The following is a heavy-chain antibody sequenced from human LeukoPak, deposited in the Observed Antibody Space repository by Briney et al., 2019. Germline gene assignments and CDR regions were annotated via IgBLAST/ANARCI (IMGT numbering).Heavy chain of an antibody. CDR1: GFTFSSYA. J-gene: IGHJ4*02. D-gene: IGHD3-10*01. CDR3: ARDRWGVISDY. V-gene: IGHV3-30*07. Sequence: PGGSLRLSCAASGFTFSSYAMHWVRQAPGKGLEWVAVISYDGSNKYYADSVKGRFTISRDNSKNTLYLQMNSLRAEDTAVYYCARDRWGVISDYWGQGTLVTVSS. CDR2: ISYDGSNK.